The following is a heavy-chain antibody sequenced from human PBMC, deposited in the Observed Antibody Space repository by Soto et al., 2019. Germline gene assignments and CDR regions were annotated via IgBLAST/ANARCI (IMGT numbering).Heavy chain of an antibody. D-gene: IGHD1-1*01. CDR3: AANWYENWFDP. CDR2: ISGSSSIT. J-gene: IGHJ5*02. CDR1: GFTFSSYA. Sequence: PGGSLRLSCAASGFTFSSYAMSWVRQAPEKGLEWVSTISGSSSITYYADSVRGRFTISRDNSKNTLYLQMNSLRAEDTAVYYCAANWYENWFDPWGQGTLVTVSS. V-gene: IGHV3-23*01.